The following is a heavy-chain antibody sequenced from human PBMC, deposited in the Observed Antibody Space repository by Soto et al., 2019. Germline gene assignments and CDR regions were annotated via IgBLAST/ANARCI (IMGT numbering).Heavy chain of an antibody. CDR1: GFSFVNYA. CDR3: AKATTNGGWFNPFDS. V-gene: IGHV3-23*01. D-gene: IGHD6-19*01. CDR2: LSGSGTST. J-gene: IGHJ4*02. Sequence: GGSLRLSCAASGFSFVNYAMNWVRQAPGKGLEWVSGLSGSGTSTYYADSVKGRFTISRDNSRDTLFLQMNSLTADDTAVYYCAKATTNGGWFNPFDSWGQGALVTVS.